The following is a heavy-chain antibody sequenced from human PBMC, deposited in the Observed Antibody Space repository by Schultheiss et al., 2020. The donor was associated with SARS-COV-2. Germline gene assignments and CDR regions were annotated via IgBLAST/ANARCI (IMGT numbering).Heavy chain of an antibody. CDR3: TTDPLGYCSGGSCYSEHYFDY. V-gene: IGHV3-23*01. J-gene: IGHJ4*02. Sequence: GGSLRLSCAASGFTFSSYGMHWVRQAQGKGLEWVSAISGSGGSTYYADSVKGRFTISRDNSKNTLYLQMNSLRAEDTAVYYCTTDPLGYCSGGSCYSEHYFDYWGQGTLVTVSS. CDR1: GFTFSSYG. CDR2: ISGSGGST. D-gene: IGHD2-15*01.